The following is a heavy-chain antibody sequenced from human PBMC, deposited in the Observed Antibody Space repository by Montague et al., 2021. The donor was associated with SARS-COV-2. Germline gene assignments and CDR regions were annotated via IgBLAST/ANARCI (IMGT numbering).Heavy chain of an antibody. V-gene: IGHV4-34*01. CDR2: INHRGST. Sequence: SETRSLTCAVYGESFSGYYWTWIRQPPGKGLEWIGDINHRGSTKYNPSLKSRVTISVDTSKNQFSLRLSSVTAADTAVYYCARGHQGTTMIVVVMVGEQYYFDYWGQGTLVTVFS. D-gene: IGHD3-22*01. CDR3: ARGHQGTTMIVVVMVGEQYYFDY. CDR1: GESFSGYY. J-gene: IGHJ4*02.